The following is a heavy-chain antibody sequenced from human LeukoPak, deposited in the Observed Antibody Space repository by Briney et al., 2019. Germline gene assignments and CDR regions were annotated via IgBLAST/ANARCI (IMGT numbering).Heavy chain of an antibody. D-gene: IGHD4/OR15-4a*01. V-gene: IGHV3-30*18. CDR1: GFTFSSYG. J-gene: IGHJ6*02. CDR2: VSYDGGNK. CDR3: AKRAGQYGMDV. Sequence: GRSLRLSCAASGFTFSSYGIHWVRQAPGKGLEWVAVVSYDGGNKYYADSVKGRFTISRDNSQNTVYLQMNSLRAEDTAVYYCAKRAGQYGMDVWGQGTTATVSS.